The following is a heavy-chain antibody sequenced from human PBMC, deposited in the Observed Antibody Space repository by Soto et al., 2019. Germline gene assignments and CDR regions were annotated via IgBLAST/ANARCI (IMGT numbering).Heavy chain of an antibody. V-gene: IGHV3-23*01. CDR2: ISGSGDST. J-gene: IGHJ5*02. CDR1: GFTFSSSA. Sequence: EVQLLESGGGLVQPGESLRLSCAASGFTFSSSAMSWVRQAPGEGLEWVSTISGSGDSTYYADSVKGRFTISSDKSKSTLYLQMNSLGADDTAVYFCAKIKIWGSGSPENGFDPWGQGTLVTVSS. CDR3: AKIKIWGSGSPENGFDP. D-gene: IGHD3-10*01.